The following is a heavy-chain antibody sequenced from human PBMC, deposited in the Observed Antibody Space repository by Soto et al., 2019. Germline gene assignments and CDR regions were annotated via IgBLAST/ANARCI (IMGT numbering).Heavy chain of an antibody. CDR2: VFTTGTT. CDR3: ARDFNSIFDDFADMRWNFDP. CDR1: GGSINNYY. V-gene: IGHV4-4*07. J-gene: IGHJ5*02. Sequence: SETLSLTCSVTGGSINNYYWSWVRQSAGKGLEWIGRVFTTGTTDYNPSLKGRVTISVATSKNQFSLSLRSVTAADTAIYYCARDFNSIFDDFADMRWNFDPWGQGTLVTVSS. D-gene: IGHD3-3*02.